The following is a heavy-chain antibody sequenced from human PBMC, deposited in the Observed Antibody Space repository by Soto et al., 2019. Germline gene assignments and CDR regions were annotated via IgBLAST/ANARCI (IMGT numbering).Heavy chain of an antibody. CDR3: ARRIAVAGSFDY. CDR2: ISAYNGNT. Sequence: ASVKVSCKASGYTFTSYGISCVRQAPGQGLEWMGWISAYNGNTNYAQKLQGRVTMTTDTSTSTAYMELRSLRSDDTAVYYCARRIAVAGSFDYWGQGTLVTVSS. J-gene: IGHJ4*02. V-gene: IGHV1-18*01. CDR1: GYTFTSYG. D-gene: IGHD6-19*01.